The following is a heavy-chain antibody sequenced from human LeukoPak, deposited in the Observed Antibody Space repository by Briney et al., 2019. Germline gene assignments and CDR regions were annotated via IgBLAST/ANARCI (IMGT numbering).Heavy chain of an antibody. V-gene: IGHV5-51*01. CDR3: ARSYGSGSYYNVGWFDP. CDR2: IYPGDSDT. J-gene: IGHJ5*02. D-gene: IGHD3-10*01. CDR1: GYSFTSYW. Sequence: GESLQISCQGSGYSFTSYWIGWVRQMPGKGLEWMGIIYPGDSDTRYSPSFQGQVTISADKSISTAYLQWSSLKASDTAMYYCARSYGSGSYYNVGWFDPWGQGTLVTVSS.